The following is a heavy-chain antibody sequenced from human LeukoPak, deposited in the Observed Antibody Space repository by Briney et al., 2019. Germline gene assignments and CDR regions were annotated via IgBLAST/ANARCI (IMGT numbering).Heavy chain of an antibody. Sequence: PSETLYLTCAVYGGSFSGYYWSWIRQPPGKGLEWIGEINHSGSTNYNPSLKSRVTISVDTSKNQFSLRLSSVTAADTAVYYCARDRYYYDTSGPPLEIWGQGTMVTVSS. J-gene: IGHJ3*02. CDR3: ARDRYYYDTSGPPLEI. CDR1: GGSFSGYY. CDR2: INHSGST. V-gene: IGHV4-34*01. D-gene: IGHD3-22*01.